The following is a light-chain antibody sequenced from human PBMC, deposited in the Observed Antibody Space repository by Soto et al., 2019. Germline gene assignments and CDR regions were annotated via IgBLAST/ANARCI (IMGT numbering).Light chain of an antibody. CDR1: SSNLGAGYY. V-gene: IGLV1-40*01. CDR3: TSYSGSKTYV. Sequence: QSVLTQPPSVSGAPGQRVTISCTGSSSNLGAGYYVYWYQHHPGKSPRLIIYEVVQRPSGVPDRFSGSKSGNTASLTVSGPLAADEADYFCTSYSGSKTYVFGSGTKVTVL. CDR2: EVV. J-gene: IGLJ1*01.